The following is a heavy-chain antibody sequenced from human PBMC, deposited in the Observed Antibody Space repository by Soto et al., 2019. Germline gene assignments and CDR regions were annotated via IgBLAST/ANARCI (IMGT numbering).Heavy chain of an antibody. Sequence: QVQVVESGGGLVKPGGSLRLSCAASGFTFSDYYMSWIRQAPGKGLEWVSVISSSSDSTKYADSVKGRFTISRDNAKNSLYRQLNRLRADDTAVYYCARGGVKGTTSRGQVYNWGQGTLVTVSS. CDR2: ISSSSDST. CDR1: GFTFSDYY. J-gene: IGHJ4*02. CDR3: ARGGVKGTTSRGQVYN. V-gene: IGHV3-11*06. D-gene: IGHD1-7*01.